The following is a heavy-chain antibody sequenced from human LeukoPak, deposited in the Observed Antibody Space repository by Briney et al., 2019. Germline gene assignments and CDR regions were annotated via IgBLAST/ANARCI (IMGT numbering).Heavy chain of an antibody. V-gene: IGHV3-53*01. Sequence: PGGSLRLSCAASGFTVSSNYMSWVRQAPGKGLEWVSVIYSGGSTYYADSVKGRFTISRDNSKNTLYLQMNSLRAEDTAVYYCARYPSSSSSWFHTSYYFDYWGQGTLVTVSS. CDR1: GFTVSSNY. D-gene: IGHD6-13*01. CDR3: ARYPSSSSSWFHTSYYFDY. J-gene: IGHJ4*02. CDR2: IYSGGST.